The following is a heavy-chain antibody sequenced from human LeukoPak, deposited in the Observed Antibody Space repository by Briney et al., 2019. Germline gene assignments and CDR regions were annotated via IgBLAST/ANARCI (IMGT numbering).Heavy chain of an antibody. CDR3: ARGDPTALTKPEKLHYYYYYGMDV. CDR2: ISYDGSNK. J-gene: IGHJ6*02. D-gene: IGHD4-11*01. Sequence: PGRSLRLSCAASGFTFSSYGMHWVRQAPGKGLEWVAVISYDGSNKYYADSVKGRFTISRDNSKNTLYLQMNSLRAEDTAVYYCARGDPTALTKPEKLHYYYYYGMDVWGQGTTVTVSS. V-gene: IGHV3-30*03. CDR1: GFTFSSYG.